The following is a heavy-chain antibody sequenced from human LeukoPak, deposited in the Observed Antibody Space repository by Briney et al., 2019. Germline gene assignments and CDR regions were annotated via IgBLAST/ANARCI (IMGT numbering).Heavy chain of an antibody. D-gene: IGHD6-25*01. CDR2: ISYDGSNK. Sequence: PGGSLRLSCAASGLSFSSFAMSWVRQAPGEGLEWVAVISYDGSNKYYADSVKGRFTISRDNSKNTLYLQMNSLRAEDTAVYYCARDLVATGYYYYGMDVWGQGTTATVSS. CDR3: ARDLVATGYYYYGMDV. V-gene: IGHV3-30*19. CDR1: GLSFSSFA. J-gene: IGHJ6*02.